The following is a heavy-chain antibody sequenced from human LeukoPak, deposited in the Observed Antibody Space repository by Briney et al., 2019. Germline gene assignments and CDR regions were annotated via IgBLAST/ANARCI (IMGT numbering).Heavy chain of an antibody. V-gene: IGHV3-73*01. CDR3: TQRDY. D-gene: IGHD5-24*01. Sequence: GGSLRLSCAASGFMFSGSTIHWVRQASGKGLEWVGRIRSRTDNYATVYAASVKGRFTISRDDSKNTAYLQMNSLKTEDTAMYHCTQRDYWGQGTLVTVSS. J-gene: IGHJ4*02. CDR1: GFMFSGST. CDR2: IRSRTDNYAT.